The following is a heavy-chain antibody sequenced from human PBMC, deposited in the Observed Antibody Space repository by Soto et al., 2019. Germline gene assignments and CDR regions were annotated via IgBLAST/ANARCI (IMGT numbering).Heavy chain of an antibody. CDR3: VKDRDSNSWPSRDV. D-gene: IGHD3-22*01. CDR2: ISPKSGSI. CDR1: GYTFTRNG. Sequence: ASVKVSCKTSGYTFTRNGISWVRQAPGQGLEWMGWISPKSGSIKYAQKFQGRVIMTTDTSTSTAYMELRSLRFDDTAVYYCVKDRDSNSWPSRDVWGPGTTVTVSS. J-gene: IGHJ6*02. V-gene: IGHV1-18*01.